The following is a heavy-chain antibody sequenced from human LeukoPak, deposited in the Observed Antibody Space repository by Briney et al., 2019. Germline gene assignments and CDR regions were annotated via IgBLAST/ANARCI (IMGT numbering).Heavy chain of an antibody. D-gene: IGHD2-2*01. Sequence: PSETLSLTCTVSSYSISSGYYWGWIRQPPGKGLEWIGSIYHSGSTDYNPSLKSRVTISVDTSKNQFSLKLNSVTAADTAVYYCARGPPDCSSTSCYAFDAFDIWGQGTMVTVSS. CDR1: SYSISSGYY. V-gene: IGHV4-38-2*02. CDR2: IYHSGST. J-gene: IGHJ3*02. CDR3: ARGPPDCSSTSCYAFDAFDI.